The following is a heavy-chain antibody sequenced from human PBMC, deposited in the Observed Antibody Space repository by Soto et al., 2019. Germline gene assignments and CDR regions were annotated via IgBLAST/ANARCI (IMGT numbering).Heavy chain of an antibody. J-gene: IGHJ4*02. Sequence: ASETLSLICTVSGGSINTFYWSWVRQPAGKGLEWIGRIFSSGSTSFNPSLESRVAMSVDTSKNHFSLNLSSVTAADMAVYYCAREGSYSAYNFAHGIQLWSFDFWGQGALVTVSS. CDR2: IFSSGST. CDR1: GGSINTFY. CDR3: AREGSYSAYNFAHGIQLWSFDF. V-gene: IGHV4-4*07. D-gene: IGHD5-12*01.